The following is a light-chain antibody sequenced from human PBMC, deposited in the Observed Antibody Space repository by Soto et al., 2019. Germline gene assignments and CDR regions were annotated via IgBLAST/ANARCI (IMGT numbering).Light chain of an antibody. CDR2: EVN. V-gene: IGLV2-14*02. CDR3: QSYDSSLSGLYV. Sequence: QSALTQPASVSGSPGQSITISCTGTSSDVGTYILVSWYQQHPGNAPQLMIYEVNKRPSGVPDRFSGSKSGTSASLAITGLQAEDEADYYCQSYDSSLSGLYVFGTGTKLTVL. J-gene: IGLJ1*01. CDR1: SSDVGTYIL.